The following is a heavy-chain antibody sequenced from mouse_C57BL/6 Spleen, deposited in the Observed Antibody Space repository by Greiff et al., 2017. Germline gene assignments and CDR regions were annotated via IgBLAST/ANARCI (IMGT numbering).Heavy chain of an antibody. CDR3: TIQTAQATFHWYFDV. Sequence: EVQLQQSGAELVRPGASVTLSCTASGFNIKDDYMHWVKQRPEQGLEWIGWIDPENGDTDYASKFQGKATITADTSSNTAYLQLSRLTSEDTAVYYCTIQTAQATFHWYFDVWGTGTTVTVSS. J-gene: IGHJ1*03. CDR2: IDPENGDT. V-gene: IGHV14-4*01. D-gene: IGHD3-2*02. CDR1: GFNIKDDY.